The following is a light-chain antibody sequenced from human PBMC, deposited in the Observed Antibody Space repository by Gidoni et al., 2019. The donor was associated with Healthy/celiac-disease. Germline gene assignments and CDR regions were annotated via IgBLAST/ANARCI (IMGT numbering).Light chain of an antibody. CDR1: KSVSSY. Sequence: EIVLTQSPATLSWSPGERATLSCRASKSVSSYLAWYQQKPGQAPRLLIYDASNRATGIPARFSGSGSGTDFTLTISSLAPEDFAVYYCQQRSNWPPVAAFGGGTKVEIK. CDR2: DAS. J-gene: IGKJ4*01. CDR3: QQRSNWPPVAA. V-gene: IGKV3-11*01.